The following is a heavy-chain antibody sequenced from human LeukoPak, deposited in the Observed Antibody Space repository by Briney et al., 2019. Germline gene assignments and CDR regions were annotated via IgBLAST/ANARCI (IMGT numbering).Heavy chain of an antibody. CDR2: INSDGSST. D-gene: IGHD3-22*01. J-gene: IGHJ4*02. V-gene: IGHV3-74*01. CDR1: GFTFSSYW. CDR3: ARAQPYDSSGYGSDY. Sequence: GGSLRLSCAASGFTFSSYWMHWVRQAPGKGLVWVSRINSDGSSTSYADSVKGRFAISRDNAKNTLYLQMNSLRAEDTAAYYCARAQPYDSSGYGSDYWGQGTLVAVSS.